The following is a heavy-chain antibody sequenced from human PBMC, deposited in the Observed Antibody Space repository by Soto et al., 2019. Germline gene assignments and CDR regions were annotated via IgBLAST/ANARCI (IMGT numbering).Heavy chain of an antibody. CDR3: AKDPMSHGSGSYGH. D-gene: IGHD3-10*01. CDR1: GFPFNNYA. CDR2: ISNSGSDT. J-gene: IGHJ4*02. V-gene: IGHV3-23*01. Sequence: EVQLLESGGGLVQPGGSLRLSCATSGFPFNNYAMSWVRQAPGKGLEWVSVISNSGSDTHYADSVKGRFTISKDYSKNTVYLQMNSLRADDTAAYYCAKDPMSHGSGSYGHWGQGTLVTVSS.